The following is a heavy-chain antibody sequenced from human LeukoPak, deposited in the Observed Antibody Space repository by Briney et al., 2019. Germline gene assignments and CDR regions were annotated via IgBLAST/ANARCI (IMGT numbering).Heavy chain of an antibody. CDR1: GGSISSGSYY. J-gene: IGHJ4*02. CDR3: TRGAGWLIDY. Sequence: SRTLSLTCTVSGGSISSGSYYWSWIRQPPGKGLEWIGYFHNSGTSTYNPSLKSRVTISADTSKNQFSLKLNSLTTADTAVYYCTRGAGWLIDYWGQGILVTVSS. CDR2: FHNSGTS. D-gene: IGHD3-16*01. V-gene: IGHV4-61*01.